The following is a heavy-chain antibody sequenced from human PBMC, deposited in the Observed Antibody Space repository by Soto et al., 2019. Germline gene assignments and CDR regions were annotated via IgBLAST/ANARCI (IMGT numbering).Heavy chain of an antibody. Sequence: QVQLVQSGAEVKKPGASVKVSCKASGYTFTSYYMHWVRQAPGQGLEWMGIINPSGGSTSYAQKFQGRITMTRDTSTSTVYMELSSLRSEDTAVYYCARGYCSSTSCYAGWFDPWGQGTLVTVSS. CDR1: GYTFTSYY. V-gene: IGHV1-46*03. J-gene: IGHJ5*02. CDR2: INPSGGST. CDR3: ARGYCSSTSCYAGWFDP. D-gene: IGHD2-2*01.